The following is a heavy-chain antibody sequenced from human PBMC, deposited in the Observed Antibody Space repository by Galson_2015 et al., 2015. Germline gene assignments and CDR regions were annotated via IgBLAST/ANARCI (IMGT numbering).Heavy chain of an antibody. V-gene: IGHV4-31*03. CDR1: GGSISSGGYY. Sequence: TLSLTCTVSGGSISSGGYYWSWIRQHPGKGLEWIGYIYYSGSTYYNPSLKSRVTISVDTSKNQFSLKLSSVTAADTAVYYCARALEYYDYVWGSYRYSYGMDVWGQGTTVTVSS. CDR3: ARALEYYDYVWGSYRYSYGMDV. CDR2: IYYSGST. J-gene: IGHJ6*02. D-gene: IGHD3-16*02.